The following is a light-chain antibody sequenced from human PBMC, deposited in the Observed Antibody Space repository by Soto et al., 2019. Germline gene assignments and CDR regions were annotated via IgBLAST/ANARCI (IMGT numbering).Light chain of an antibody. Sequence: QSVLTQPPSASGTPGQRVTISCSGSSSNIGSNSVYWYQQLPGTAPKLLIYRNNQRPSGVPDRFSGSKSGTSASLAISGLRSEDEADYYCAAWDDSLTGSWVLGGGTKLTVL. V-gene: IGLV1-47*01. CDR1: SSNIGSNS. CDR3: AAWDDSLTGSWV. J-gene: IGLJ3*02. CDR2: RNN.